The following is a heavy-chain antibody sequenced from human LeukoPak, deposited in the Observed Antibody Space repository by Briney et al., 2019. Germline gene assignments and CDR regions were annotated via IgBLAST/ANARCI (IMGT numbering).Heavy chain of an antibody. CDR1: GFTFSTYG. CDR2: ITLSGGGT. D-gene: IGHD1-26*01. Sequence: PGGSLRLSCAASGFTFSTYGMSWVRQAPGKGLEWVSSITLSGGGTTYVDSVKGRFTITRDNSKNTLYLQVNSLRAEDTAVYYCVKNLLGDAAYSWYFDLWGRGTLVTVSS. V-gene: IGHV3-23*01. J-gene: IGHJ2*01. CDR3: VKNLLGDAAYSWYFDL.